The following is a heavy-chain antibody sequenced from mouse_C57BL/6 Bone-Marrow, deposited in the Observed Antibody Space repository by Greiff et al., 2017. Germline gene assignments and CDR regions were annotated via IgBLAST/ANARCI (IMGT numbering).Heavy chain of an antibody. CDR2: INPGSGGT. V-gene: IGHV1-54*01. D-gene: IGHD3-1*01. CDR3: ANSGWVGVAD. J-gene: IGHJ3*01. Sequence: VQLQQSGAELVRPGTSVKVSCKASGYAFTNYLIEWVKQRPGQGLEWIGVINPGSGGTNYNEKFKGKATLTADQSSSTAYMQLSSLTSEDSAVYFCANSGWVGVADWSQGTLVTVSA. CDR1: GYAFTNYL.